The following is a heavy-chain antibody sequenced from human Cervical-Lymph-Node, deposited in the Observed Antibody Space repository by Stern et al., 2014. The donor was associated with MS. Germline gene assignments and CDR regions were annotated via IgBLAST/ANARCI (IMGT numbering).Heavy chain of an antibody. CDR1: EFVFSAYG. Sequence: VQLEESGGGVAQPGRSLRLSCAASEFVFSAYGMHWVRQAPGKGLEWVAAISHDGSNKNYVDSVKGRFTISRDNSKNTVYLQMNSLRDEDTAMYYCAKAPLPASTIAAQYGMDVWGQGTTVTVSS. J-gene: IGHJ6*02. CDR3: AKAPLPASTIAAQYGMDV. V-gene: IGHV3-30*18. CDR2: ISHDGSNK. D-gene: IGHD6-6*01.